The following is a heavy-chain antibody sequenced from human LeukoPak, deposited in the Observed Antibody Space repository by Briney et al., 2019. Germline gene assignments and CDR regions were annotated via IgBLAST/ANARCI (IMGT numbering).Heavy chain of an antibody. V-gene: IGHV4-38-2*02. D-gene: IGHD2-2*01. J-gene: IGHJ6*03. CDR3: ARDLGVVPAAMGYYYYYMDV. CDR2: IHHSGIT. CDR1: VYSISSGYY. Sequence: PSQTLSLTCTVSVYSISSGYYWGWIRQPPGKGLEWIGSIHHSGITYYNPSLKSRVTISVDTSKNQFSLRVDSVTAADTAVYYCARDLGVVPAAMGYYYYYMDVWGKGTTVTVSS.